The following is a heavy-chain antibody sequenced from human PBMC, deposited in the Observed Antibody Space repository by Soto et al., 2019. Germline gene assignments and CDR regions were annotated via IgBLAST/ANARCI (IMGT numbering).Heavy chain of an antibody. D-gene: IGHD2-8*01. CDR2: ISSSSSYA. CDR1: GFTFSDYY. J-gene: IGHJ4*02. V-gene: IGHV3-11*06. CDR3: ARDSSVTPRPLDY. Sequence: GGSLRLSCAASGFTFSDYYMNWIRQAPGKGLEWVSYISSSSSYAIYADSVKGRFTVSRDNAKNSLFLQMNSLRAEDTAIYYCARDSSVTPRPLDYWGQGTLVTVSS.